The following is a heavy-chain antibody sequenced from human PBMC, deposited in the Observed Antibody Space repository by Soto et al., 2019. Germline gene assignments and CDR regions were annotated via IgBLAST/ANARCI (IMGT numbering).Heavy chain of an antibody. Sequence: QVQLVESGGGVVQPGRSLRLSCAASGFTFSSYGMHWVRQAPGKGLEWVAVIWYDGSNKYYADSVKGRFTISRDNSKNMLYLQMNSLRAEDTAVYYCAREPRHPLTTVTTEGDGMDVWGQGTTVTVSS. CDR2: IWYDGSNK. CDR3: AREPRHPLTTVTTEGDGMDV. J-gene: IGHJ6*02. V-gene: IGHV3-33*01. D-gene: IGHD4-17*01. CDR1: GFTFSSYG.